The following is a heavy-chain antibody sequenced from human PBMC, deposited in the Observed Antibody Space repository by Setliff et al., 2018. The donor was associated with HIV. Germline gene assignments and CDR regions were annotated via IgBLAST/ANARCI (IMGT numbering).Heavy chain of an antibody. CDR1: GFTFSDYY. D-gene: IGHD2-2*01. CDR3: AREDQLLSGHYYYNGMDV. J-gene: IGHJ6*02. V-gene: IGHV3-11*04. CDR2: ITNTGSST. Sequence: GGSLRLSCAASGFTFSDYYLNWFRLAPGKGLEWISHITNTGSSTNYADSVKGRFTISSDNAMNSLYLQMNSLRAEDTSVYYCAREDQLLSGHYYYNGMDVWGQGTTVTVSS.